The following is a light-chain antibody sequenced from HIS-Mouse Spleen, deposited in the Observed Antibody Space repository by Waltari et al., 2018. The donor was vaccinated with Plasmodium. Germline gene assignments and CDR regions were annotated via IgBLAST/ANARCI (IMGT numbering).Light chain of an antibody. J-gene: IGKJ3*01. Sequence: EIVMTQSPATLSVSPGERATLPCRASQSVSSNLAWYQQKPGQAPRLLIYGASTRATGIPARFSGSGSGTEFTLTISSLQSEDFAVYYCQQYKNWSFTFGPGTKVDIK. CDR3: QQYKNWSFT. CDR2: GAS. V-gene: IGKV3-15*01. CDR1: QSVSSN.